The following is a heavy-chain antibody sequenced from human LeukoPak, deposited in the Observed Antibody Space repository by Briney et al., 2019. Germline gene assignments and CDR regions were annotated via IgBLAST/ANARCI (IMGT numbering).Heavy chain of an antibody. CDR3: AKDSGYDSFDY. J-gene: IGHJ4*02. CDR2: IYHSGST. CDR1: GYSISSGYY. D-gene: IGHD5-12*01. V-gene: IGHV4-38-2*02. Sequence: PSETLPLTCTVSGYSISSGYYWGWIRQPPGKGLEWIGTIYHSGSTHYNPSLKSRVTISVDTSKTQFSLKLSSVTAADTAVYYCAKDSGYDSFDYWGQGTLVTVSS.